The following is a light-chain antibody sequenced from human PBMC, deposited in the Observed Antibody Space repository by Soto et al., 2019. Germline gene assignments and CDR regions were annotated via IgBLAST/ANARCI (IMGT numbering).Light chain of an antibody. CDR1: SSDVRGYNS. V-gene: IGLV2-11*01. J-gene: IGLJ3*02. CDR2: SVS. Sequence: QSVLTQPRSVSGSPGQSVTISCTGISSDVRGYNSVSWYQQHPDKAPKLMIYSVSERPSGVPDRFSGSKSGNAASLTISGLRPEDEAHYYCCSYSGSWVFGGGTKLTVL. CDR3: CSYSGSWV.